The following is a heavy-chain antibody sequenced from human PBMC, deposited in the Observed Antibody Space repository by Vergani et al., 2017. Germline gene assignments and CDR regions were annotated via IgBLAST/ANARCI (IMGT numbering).Heavy chain of an antibody. Sequence: QVQLVYSGRCVVPPVTSLRLSCVVSGFALNRHAMYWVRQAPGKGLEWVVGISFDGTNEYYPDLVKGRFTISRDIAKNTLYLQVRSLRLEDTGVYHCVRDRDLCAGGRCYTEAWDYWGQGTPVTVSS. D-gene: IGHD2-2*02. CDR3: VRDRDLCAGGRCYTEAWDY. CDR2: ISFDGTNE. V-gene: IGHV3-30-3*01. J-gene: IGHJ4*02. CDR1: GFALNRHA.